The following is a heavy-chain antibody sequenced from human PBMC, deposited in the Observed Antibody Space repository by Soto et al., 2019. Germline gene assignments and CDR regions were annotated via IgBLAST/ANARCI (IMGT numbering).Heavy chain of an antibody. D-gene: IGHD2-2*02. Sequence: GGSLRLSCAASGFTFSSYSMNWVRQAPGKGLEWVSSISSSSSYIYYADSVKGRFTISRDNAKNSLYLQMNSLRAEDTAVYYCARDTVVPAAIGYYGMDVWGQGTTVTVSS. CDR1: GFTFSSYS. CDR2: ISSSSSYI. V-gene: IGHV3-21*01. CDR3: ARDTVVPAAIGYYGMDV. J-gene: IGHJ6*02.